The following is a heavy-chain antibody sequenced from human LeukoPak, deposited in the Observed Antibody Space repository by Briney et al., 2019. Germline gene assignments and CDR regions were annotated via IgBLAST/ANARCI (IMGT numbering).Heavy chain of an antibody. CDR1: GFTVSSNY. CDR3: ARPETGHYGMDV. Sequence: GGSLRLSCAASGFTVSSNYMSWVRQAPGKGLEWVSVIYSGGSTNYADSVKGRFTISRDNSKNTLYLQMNSLRAEDTAVYYCARPETGHYGMDVWGQGTTVTVSS. CDR2: IYSGGST. J-gene: IGHJ6*02. V-gene: IGHV3-66*04.